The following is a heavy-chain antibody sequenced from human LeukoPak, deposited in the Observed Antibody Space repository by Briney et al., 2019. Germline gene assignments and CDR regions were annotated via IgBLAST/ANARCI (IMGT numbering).Heavy chain of an antibody. Sequence: GGSLRLSCAASGFTFSSYWMSWVRQAPGKGLEWVAVIWYDGRNKYYADSVKGRFTISRDNSNNTLYLQMNSLKTEDTAMYYCTRLAYERLGNSEYYYYYMDVWGKGTTVTVSS. V-gene: IGHV3-33*08. CDR2: IWYDGRNK. CDR1: GFTFSSYW. J-gene: IGHJ6*03. CDR3: TRLAYERLGNSEYYYYYMDV. D-gene: IGHD6-25*01.